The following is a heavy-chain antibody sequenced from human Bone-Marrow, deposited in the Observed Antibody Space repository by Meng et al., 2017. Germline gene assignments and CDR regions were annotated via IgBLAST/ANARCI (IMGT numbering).Heavy chain of an antibody. CDR3: ARDYVIVGATVPFDY. CDR1: GYTFTSYY. D-gene: IGHD1-26*01. Sequence: ASAMVSCKASGYTFTSYYMHWLRQAPGQGPVWMVIINPSGCSTSYAQKSQGRVTMTRDTSTSTVYMELSSLRSEDTAVYYCARDYVIVGATVPFDYWGQGTLVTVSS. CDR2: INPSGCST. J-gene: IGHJ4*02. V-gene: IGHV1-46*01.